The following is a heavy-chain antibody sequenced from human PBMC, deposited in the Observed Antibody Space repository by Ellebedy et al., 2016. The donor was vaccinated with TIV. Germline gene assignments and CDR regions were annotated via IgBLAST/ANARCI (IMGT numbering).Heavy chain of an antibody. CDR2: INPDRGDT. CDR3: AKDRFPYYDSSGTTGYFDC. D-gene: IGHD3-22*01. J-gene: IGHJ4*02. CDR1: GYSFTGYY. V-gene: IGHV1-2*02. Sequence: AALVKVSCKASGYSFTGYYIHWVRQAPGQGLEWMGWINPDRGDTKYPQSFQVRVSMTRDTSSSTAYMELSGLTSDDTAIYYCAKDRFPYYDSSGTTGYFDCWGQGTLVTVSS.